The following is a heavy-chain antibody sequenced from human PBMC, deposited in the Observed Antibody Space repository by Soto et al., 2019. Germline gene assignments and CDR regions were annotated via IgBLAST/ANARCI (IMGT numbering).Heavy chain of an antibody. D-gene: IGHD3-22*01. J-gene: IGHJ4*02. CDR2: ISGSGGST. CDR1: GFTFSSYA. Sequence: PGGSLRLSCAASGFTFSSYAMSWVRQAPGKGLEWVSAISGSGGSTYYADSVKGRFTISRDNSKNTLYLQMNSLRAEDTAVYYCEKDRGKPSSGYQGDYWGQGTLVTVSS. V-gene: IGHV3-23*01. CDR3: EKDRGKPSSGYQGDY.